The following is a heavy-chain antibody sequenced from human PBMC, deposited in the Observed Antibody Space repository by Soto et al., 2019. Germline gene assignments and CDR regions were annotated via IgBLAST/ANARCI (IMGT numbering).Heavy chain of an antibody. CDR1: GYTFTGYY. V-gene: IGHV1-2*02. CDR3: ARDGDPSYGDYYYGMDV. D-gene: IGHD5-18*01. J-gene: IGHJ6*02. Sequence: ASVEVSCKASGYTFTGYYMHWVRQAPGQGLEWMGWINPNSGGTNYAQKFQGRVTMTRDTSISTAYMELSRLRSDDTAVYYCARDGDPSYGDYYYGMDVWGQGTTVTVSS. CDR2: INPNSGGT.